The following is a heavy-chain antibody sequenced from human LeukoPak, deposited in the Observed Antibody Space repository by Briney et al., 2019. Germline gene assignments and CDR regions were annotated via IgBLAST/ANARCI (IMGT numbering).Heavy chain of an antibody. CDR3: ARGGAVRPDY. V-gene: IGHV3-23*01. Sequence: GGSLRLSCAASGFTFSSYGMSWVRQAPGKGLEWVSAISGSGGNTYYADSVKGRFTISRDNSKNTLYLQMNSLRAEDTAVYYCARGGAVRPDYWGQGTLVTVSS. CDR2: ISGSGGNT. CDR1: GFTFSSYG. D-gene: IGHD6-6*01. J-gene: IGHJ4*02.